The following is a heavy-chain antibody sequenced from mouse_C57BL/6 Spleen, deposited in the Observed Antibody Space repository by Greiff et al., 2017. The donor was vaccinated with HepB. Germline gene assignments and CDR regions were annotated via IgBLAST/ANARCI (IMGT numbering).Heavy chain of an antibody. V-gene: IGHV7-3*01. CDR3: ARYGRKDWYFDV. Sequence: EVMLVESGGGLVQPGGSLSLSCAASGFTFTDYYMSWVRQPPGKALEWLGFIRNKANGYTTEYSASVKGRFTISRDNSQSILYLQMNALRAEDSATYYCARYGRKDWYFDVWGTGTTVTVSS. CDR2: IRNKANGYTT. J-gene: IGHJ1*03. CDR1: GFTFTDYY.